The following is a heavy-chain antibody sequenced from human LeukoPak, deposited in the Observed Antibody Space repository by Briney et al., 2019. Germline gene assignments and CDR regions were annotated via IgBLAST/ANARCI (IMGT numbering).Heavy chain of an antibody. V-gene: IGHV3-33*06. D-gene: IGHD2-2*01. CDR3: AKESGYCSSTSCFADAFDI. J-gene: IGHJ3*02. Sequence: PGGSLILSCAASGFTFSSYGMHWVRQAPGKGLEWVAVIWYDGSNKYYADSVKGRLTISRDNSKNTLYLQMNSLRAEDTAVYYCAKESGYCSSTSCFADAFDIWGQGTMVTVSS. CDR2: IWYDGSNK. CDR1: GFTFSSYG.